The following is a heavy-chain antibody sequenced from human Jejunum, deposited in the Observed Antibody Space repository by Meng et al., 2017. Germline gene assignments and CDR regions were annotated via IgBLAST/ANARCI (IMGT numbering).Heavy chain of an antibody. Sequence: QLQLQQSGSGLVKPSQTLSLTCAVSGGSINSDGYTWSWIRQPPGKGLEWIGSIYHTGSPYYNPSLKSRLTISVDRSENQFSLKLNSVTAADTAVYYCARMDSAFHYFDYWGQGTLVTVSS. CDR1: GGSINSDGYT. V-gene: IGHV4-30-2*01. J-gene: IGHJ4*02. CDR3: ARMDSAFHYFDY. D-gene: IGHD2-2*03. CDR2: IYHTGSP.